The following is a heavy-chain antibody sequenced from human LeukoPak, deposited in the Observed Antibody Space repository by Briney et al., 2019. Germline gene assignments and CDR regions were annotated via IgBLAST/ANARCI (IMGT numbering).Heavy chain of an antibody. CDR1: GYTFTSYG. D-gene: IGHD2-8*01. J-gene: IGHJ6*03. CDR2: ISAYNGNT. V-gene: IGHV1-18*01. Sequence: ASVKVSCKASGYTFTSYGISWVRQAPGQGLEWMGWISAYNGNTNYAQKLQGRVTMCTDTSTSTAYMELRSLRSDDTAVYYCARDSSLYCTNGVCYSDYYYMDVWGKGTTVTVSS. CDR3: ARDSSLYCTNGVCYSDYYYMDV.